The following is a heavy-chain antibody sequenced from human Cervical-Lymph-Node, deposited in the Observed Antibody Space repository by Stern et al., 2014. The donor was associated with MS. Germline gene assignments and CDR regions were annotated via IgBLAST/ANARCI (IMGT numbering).Heavy chain of an antibody. J-gene: IGHJ4*02. V-gene: IGHV2-5*02. D-gene: IGHD5-18*01. CDR3: AHEDTAMVMGY. CDR1: GFSISTSGVG. Sequence: QITLKESGPTLVKPTQTLTLTCTFSGFSISTSGVGGGWIRQPPGKALEWLARIYWDDDKRYSPSLKSRLTITKDTSKNQVVLTMTNMDPVDTATYYCAHEDTAMVMGYWGQGTLVTVSS. CDR2: IYWDDDK.